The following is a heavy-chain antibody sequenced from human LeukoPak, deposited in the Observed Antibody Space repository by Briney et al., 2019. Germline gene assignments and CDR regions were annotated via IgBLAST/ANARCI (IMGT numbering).Heavy chain of an antibody. CDR2: ISRGGSM. CDR1: GFTFTTYE. CDR3: ARGLEGGAYGNLPHFVH. J-gene: IGHJ4*02. V-gene: IGHV3-48*03. D-gene: IGHD3-3*01. Sequence: GGSLRLSCAASGFTFTTYEMHWVRQTPGKGLAWVSYISRGGSMYYADSVKGRFTISRDISKNSVYLLMNSLNVKDTAFYYCARGLEGGAYGNLPHFVHWGQGTLVTVSS.